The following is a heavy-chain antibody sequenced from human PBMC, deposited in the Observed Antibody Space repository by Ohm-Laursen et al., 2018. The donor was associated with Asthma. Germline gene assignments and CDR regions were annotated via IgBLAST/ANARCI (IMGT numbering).Heavy chain of an antibody. V-gene: IGHV1-3*01. D-gene: IGHD4-17*01. J-gene: IGHJ5*02. Sequence: ASVKVSCKSSGYTFTSYAMHWVRQAPGQRLEWMGWINAGNGNTKYSQKFQGRVTITRDTSASTAYMELSSLRSEDTAVYYCAREGYGDYGIWFDPWGQGTLVTVSS. CDR3: AREGYGDYGIWFDP. CDR2: INAGNGNT. CDR1: GYTFTSYA.